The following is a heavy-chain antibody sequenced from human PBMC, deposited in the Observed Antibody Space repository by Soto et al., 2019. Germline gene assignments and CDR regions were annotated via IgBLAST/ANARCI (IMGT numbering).Heavy chain of an antibody. CDR3: ARGSALLFYYFDY. J-gene: IGHJ4*02. CDR1: GGSISRGDYY. CDR2: IYYRAMP. Sequence: PSETLSLTCNVSGGSISRGDYYWSWLRQPPGKGLEWIGYIYYRAMPYYNPYLKSRVSISVDTSKNQFSLKMTSVTAADTAVYYCARGSALLFYYFDYWGQGTPVT. V-gene: IGHV4-30-4*01. D-gene: IGHD6-25*01.